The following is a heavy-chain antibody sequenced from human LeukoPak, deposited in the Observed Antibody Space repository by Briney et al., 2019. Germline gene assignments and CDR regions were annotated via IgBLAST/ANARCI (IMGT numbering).Heavy chain of an antibody. Sequence: ASVKVSRKASGYTFTSFGVSWVRQARGQGPECMGWISAYSTYNGNTNYTQKFQGRVTMTTDISTTTAYMELRSLRSDDTAVYYCTRDLGQWLLQGIFFDYWGQGTLVTVSS. D-gene: IGHD5-12*01. CDR2: ISAYSTYNGNT. J-gene: IGHJ4*02. V-gene: IGHV1-18*01. CDR3: TRDLGQWLLQGIFFDY. CDR1: GYTFTSFG.